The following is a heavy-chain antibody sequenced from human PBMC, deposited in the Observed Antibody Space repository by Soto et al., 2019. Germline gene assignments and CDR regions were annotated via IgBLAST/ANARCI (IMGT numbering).Heavy chain of an antibody. CDR1: GFTFSSYA. Sequence: QVQLVESGGGVVQPGRSLSLSCAASGFTFSSYAMHWVRQAPGKGLEWVAVISYDGSNKYYADSVKGRFTISRDNSKNTLYLQMNSLRAENPAVYYCARDSYAEISLYQRLGPYYGMDVWGQGTTVTVS. V-gene: IGHV3-30-3*01. D-gene: IGHD6-25*01. J-gene: IGHJ6*02. CDR3: ARDSYAEISLYQRLGPYYGMDV. CDR2: ISYDGSNK.